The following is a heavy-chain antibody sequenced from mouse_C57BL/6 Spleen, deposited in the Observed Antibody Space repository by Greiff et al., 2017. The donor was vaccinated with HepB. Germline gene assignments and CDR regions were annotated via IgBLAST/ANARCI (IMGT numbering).Heavy chain of an antibody. D-gene: IGHD3-2*02. CDR2: IWWDDDK. CDR3: AGIAGQLREGAMDY. Sequence: QVTLKVSGPGILQPSQTLSLTCSFSGFSLSTFGMGVGWLRQPSGKGLEWVAHIWWDDDKYYNPALKSPHTISKVTSKTQVFLKTAHVDTADTATYYSAGIAGQLREGAMDYWGQGTSVTVSS. CDR1: GFSLSTFGMG. J-gene: IGHJ4*01. V-gene: IGHV8-8*01.